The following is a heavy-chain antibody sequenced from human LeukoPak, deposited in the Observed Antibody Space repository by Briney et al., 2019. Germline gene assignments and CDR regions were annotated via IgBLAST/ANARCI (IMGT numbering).Heavy chain of an antibody. CDR3: AKEKIVGARGPFDY. D-gene: IGHD1-26*01. J-gene: IGHJ4*02. V-gene: IGHV3-43*01. CDR2: ISWDGGST. Sequence: PGGSLRLSCAASGFTFDDYTMHWVRQAPGKGLEWVSLISWDGGSTYYADSVKGRFTISRDNSKNSLYLQMNSLRTEDTALYYCAKEKIVGARGPFDYWGQGTLVTVSS. CDR1: GFTFDDYT.